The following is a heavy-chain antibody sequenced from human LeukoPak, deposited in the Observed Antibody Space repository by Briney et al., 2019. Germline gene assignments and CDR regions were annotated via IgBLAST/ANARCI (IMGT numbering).Heavy chain of an antibody. Sequence: SETLSLTCAVYGGSFSGYYWSWIRQPPGKGLEWIGEINHSGSTNYNPSLKSRVTISVDTSKNQFSLKLSSVTAADTAVYYWARDGDTSSGRYRGFDPWGQGTLVTVSS. CDR1: GGSFSGYY. CDR3: ARDGDTSSGRYRGFDP. V-gene: IGHV4-34*01. D-gene: IGHD6-19*01. J-gene: IGHJ5*02. CDR2: INHSGST.